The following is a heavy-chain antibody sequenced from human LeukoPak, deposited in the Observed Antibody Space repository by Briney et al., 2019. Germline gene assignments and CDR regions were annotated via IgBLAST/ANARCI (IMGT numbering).Heavy chain of an antibody. V-gene: IGHV4-59*01. J-gene: IGHJ4*02. D-gene: IGHD1-1*01. Sequence: SETLSLTCTVSGGSISTYYWSWIRQPPGKGLGWIGYIYYSGSTNYNPSLKSRVTISVDTSKNQFSLKLSSVTAADTAVYYCARYNYNFYFDYWGQGTLVTVSS. CDR3: ARYNYNFYFDY. CDR2: IYYSGST. CDR1: GGSISTYY.